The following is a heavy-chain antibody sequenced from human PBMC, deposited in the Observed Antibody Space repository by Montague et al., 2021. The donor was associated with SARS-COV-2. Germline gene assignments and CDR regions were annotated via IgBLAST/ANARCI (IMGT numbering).Heavy chain of an antibody. J-gene: IGHJ4*02. V-gene: IGHV4-31*03. CDR3: AESGRFGSSNPFEY. Sequence: TLSLTCTVYGDSISSGGYFWNWIRQHPEKGLEYIGYISYSGSTDYNPSLRSRVSISMDTSENQFSLKMNSVTAADTAVYYCAESGRFGSSNPFEYWGQGVLVTVSS. CDR1: GDSISSGGYF. CDR2: ISYSGST. D-gene: IGHD4-11*01.